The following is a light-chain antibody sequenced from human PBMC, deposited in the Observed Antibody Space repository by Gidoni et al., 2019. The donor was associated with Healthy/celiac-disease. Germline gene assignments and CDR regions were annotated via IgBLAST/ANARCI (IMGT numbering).Light chain of an antibody. V-gene: IGKV4-1*01. J-gene: IGKJ2*01. CDR3: QQYYSTPYT. CDR1: QSVSYSSNNKNY. CDR2: WAS. Sequence: DIEMTQSPDSLAVSLGERATINWKSSQSVSYSSNNKNYLAWYQQKPGQPPQLLIYWASTRESGVPYRFSGSGSGTDFTLTISSLQAEDVAVYYCQQYYSTPYTFGQGTKLEIK.